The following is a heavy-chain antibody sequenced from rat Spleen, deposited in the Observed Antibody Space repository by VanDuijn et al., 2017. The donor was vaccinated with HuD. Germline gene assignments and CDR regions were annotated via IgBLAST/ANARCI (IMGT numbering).Heavy chain of an antibody. D-gene: IGHD5-1*01. CDR2: SSTSSTNT. J-gene: IGHJ3*01. CDR1: GFTFTNDY. CDR3: ARHSTGKGFGY. V-gene: IGHV5-25*01. Sequence: EVQLVESGGGLVQPGRSMKLSCAASGFTFTNDYMAWGRQAPTKGLEWVATSSTSSTNTYYRDSGKGRFTISRDNAKSTLSLQMDSLRSEDTATYYCARHSTGKGFGYWGQGTLVTVSS.